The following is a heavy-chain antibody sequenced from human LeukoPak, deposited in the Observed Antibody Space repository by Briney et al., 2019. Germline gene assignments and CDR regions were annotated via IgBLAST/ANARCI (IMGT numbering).Heavy chain of an antibody. J-gene: IGHJ4*02. CDR1: GFTFDDYG. D-gene: IGHD3-22*01. CDR3: AKDNYYDSSGYYYFDY. Sequence: GGSLRLSCAASGFTFDDYGMSWVRQAPGKGLEWVSAISGSGGSTYYADSVKGRFTISRDNSKNTLYLQMNSLRAEDTAVYYCAKDNYYDSSGYYYFDYWGQGTLVTVSS. V-gene: IGHV3-23*01. CDR2: ISGSGGST.